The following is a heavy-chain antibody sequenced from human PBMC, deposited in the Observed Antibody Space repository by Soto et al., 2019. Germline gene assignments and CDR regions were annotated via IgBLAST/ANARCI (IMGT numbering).Heavy chain of an antibody. V-gene: IGHV3-33*08. CDR2: IWYDGSNK. Sequence: PGRSLRLSCAASGFTFSSYGMHWVRQAPGKGLEWVAVIWYDGSNKYYADSVKGRFTISRDNSKNTLYLQMNSLRAEDTAVYYCARDPPLLWFGELTPSMGVWGQGTTVTVSS. J-gene: IGHJ6*02. CDR3: ARDPPLLWFGELTPSMGV. D-gene: IGHD3-10*01. CDR1: GFTFSSYG.